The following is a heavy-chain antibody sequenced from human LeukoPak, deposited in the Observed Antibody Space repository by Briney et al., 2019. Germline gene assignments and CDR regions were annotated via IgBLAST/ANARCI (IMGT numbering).Heavy chain of an antibody. CDR3: ARDLGGSTQSPGY. CDR1: GGSISSYY. Sequence: SETLSLTCTVSGGSISSYYWSWIRQPPGKGLEWIGYIYYSGSTNYNPSLKSRVTISVDTSKIQFSLKLSSVTAADTAVYYCARDLGGSTQSPGYWGQGTLVTVSS. CDR2: IYYSGST. J-gene: IGHJ4*02. V-gene: IGHV4-59*01. D-gene: IGHD5-12*01.